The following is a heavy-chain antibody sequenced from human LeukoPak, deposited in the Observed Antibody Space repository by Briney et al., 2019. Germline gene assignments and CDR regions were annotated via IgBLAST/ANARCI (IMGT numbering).Heavy chain of an antibody. V-gene: IGHV4-59*01. D-gene: IGHD2-2*01. CDR1: GGSISSYY. CDR3: ARGYCSSTSCYRWFDP. Sequence: SETLSLTCTVSGGSISSYYWSWIRQPPGKGLEWIGYIYYSGSTNYNPSLKSRVTISVDTSKNQFSLKLSPATAADTAVYYCARGYCSSTSCYRWFDPWGQGTLVTVSS. J-gene: IGHJ5*02. CDR2: IYYSGST.